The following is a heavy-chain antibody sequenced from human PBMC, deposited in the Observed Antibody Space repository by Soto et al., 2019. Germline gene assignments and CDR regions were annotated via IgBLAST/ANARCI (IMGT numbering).Heavy chain of an antibody. CDR3: ARHVDGYNAFDY. CDR2: ISSSSYT. J-gene: IGHJ4*02. D-gene: IGHD5-12*01. CDR1: GFTFSDYY. Sequence: GGSLRLSCAASGFTFSDYYMSWIRQAPGKGLEWVSYISSSSYTNYADSVKGRFTISRDNAKNSLYLQMNSLRAEDTAVYYCARHVDGYNAFDYWGQGTLVTVSS. V-gene: IGHV3-11*06.